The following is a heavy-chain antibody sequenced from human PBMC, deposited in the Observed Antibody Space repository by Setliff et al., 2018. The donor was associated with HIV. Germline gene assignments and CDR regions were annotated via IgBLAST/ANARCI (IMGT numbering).Heavy chain of an antibody. CDR3: ARDPAPSSSASYFQH. CDR1: GYTFTGYY. CDR2: INPNTGGT. V-gene: IGHV1-2*06. Sequence: GASVKVSCKTSGYTFTGYYIHWVRQVPGQGLEWMGRINPNTGGTDYAQKFQGRVTMTRDTSTSTVYMELSSLRSEDTAVYYCARDPAPSSSASYFQHWGQGTPVTVSS. D-gene: IGHD6-6*01. J-gene: IGHJ1*01.